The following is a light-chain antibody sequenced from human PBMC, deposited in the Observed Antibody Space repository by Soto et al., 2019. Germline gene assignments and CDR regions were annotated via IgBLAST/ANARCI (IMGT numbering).Light chain of an antibody. CDR2: DVN. Sequence: QSALTQPRSVSGSPGQSVTTSCTGTSSDVGTYNYVSWYQQHPGKAPKLIIYDVNQRPSGVPDRFSGSKSGNTASLTISGLQAEDESDYYCCSYAGSYTSLFGRGTKVTVL. CDR1: SSDVGTYNY. CDR3: CSYAGSYTSL. V-gene: IGLV2-11*01. J-gene: IGLJ2*01.